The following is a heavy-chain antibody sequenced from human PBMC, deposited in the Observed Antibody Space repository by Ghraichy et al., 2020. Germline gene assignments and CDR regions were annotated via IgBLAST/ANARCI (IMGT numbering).Heavy chain of an antibody. V-gene: IGHV3-23*01. D-gene: IGHD2-2*01. Sequence: GGSLRLSCAASGFTFSSYAISWVRQAPGKGLEWVSTISGSGGGTYYTDSVKGRFTISRDNSKRTLDLQMNSLRDEDTAVYYCAKDGGYQLLSFDYWGQGTLVTVSS. CDR3: AKDGGYQLLSFDY. CDR1: GFTFSSYA. J-gene: IGHJ4*02. CDR2: ISGSGGGT.